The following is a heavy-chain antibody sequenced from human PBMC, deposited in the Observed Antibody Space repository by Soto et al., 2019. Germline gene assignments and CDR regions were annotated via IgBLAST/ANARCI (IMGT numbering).Heavy chain of an antibody. J-gene: IGHJ4*02. CDR1: GFTFSSYA. CDR2: ISGSGGST. D-gene: IGHD1-1*01. CDR3: AKIARVQLERRSHKNFDY. Sequence: GGSLRLSCAASGFTFSSYAMSWVRQAPGKGLEWVSAISGSGGSTYYADSVKGRFTISRDNSKNTLYLQMNSLRAEDTAVYYCAKIARVQLERRSHKNFDYWGQGTLVTVSS. V-gene: IGHV3-23*01.